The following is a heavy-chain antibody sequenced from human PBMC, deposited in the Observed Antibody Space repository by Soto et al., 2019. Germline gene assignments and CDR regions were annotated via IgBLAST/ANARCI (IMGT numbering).Heavy chain of an antibody. V-gene: IGHV4-59*01. J-gene: IGHJ4*02. D-gene: IGHD3-10*01. CDR1: GGSISSYY. CDR2: IYYSGST. CDR3: ARDRGTDGYNDYFDY. Sequence: SETLSLTCTVSGGSISSYYWSWIRQPPGKGLEWIGYIYYSGSTNYNPSLKSRVTISVDTSKNQFSLKLSSVTAADTAVYYCARDRGTDGYNDYFDYWGQGTLVTVS.